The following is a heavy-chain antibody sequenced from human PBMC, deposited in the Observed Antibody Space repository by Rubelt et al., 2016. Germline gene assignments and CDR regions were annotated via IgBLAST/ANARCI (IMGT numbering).Heavy chain of an antibody. CDR2: ISAYNGNT. D-gene: IGHD6-13*01. CDR3: ERGGYSSSWSWGAFDI. CDR1: GYTFTSYG. V-gene: IGHV1-18*01. Sequence: QVQLVQSGAEVKKPGASVKVSCKASGYTFTSYGISWVRQAPGQGLEWMGWISAYNGNTNYAQKLQGRVTSNTGKSMRKAYRGMGSRRSEERAGYYCERGGYSSSWSWGAFDIWGQGTMVTVSS. J-gene: IGHJ3*02.